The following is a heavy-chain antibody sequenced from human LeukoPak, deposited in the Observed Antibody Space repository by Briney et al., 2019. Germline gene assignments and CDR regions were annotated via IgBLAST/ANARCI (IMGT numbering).Heavy chain of an antibody. V-gene: IGHV1-69*05. Sequence: VASVKVSCKASGGTFSSYAISWVRQAPGQGLEWMGRIIPIFGTANYAQKSQGRVTITTDESTSTAYMELSSLRSEDTAVYYCARRGSALRGSGAFDIWGQGTMVTVSS. CDR2: IIPIFGTA. D-gene: IGHD1-26*01. J-gene: IGHJ3*02. CDR1: GGTFSSYA. CDR3: ARRGSALRGSGAFDI.